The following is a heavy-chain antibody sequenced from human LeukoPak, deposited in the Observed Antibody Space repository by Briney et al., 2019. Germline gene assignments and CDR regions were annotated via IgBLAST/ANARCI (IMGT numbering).Heavy chain of an antibody. D-gene: IGHD3-16*01. J-gene: IGHJ2*01. Sequence: QPGRSLRLSCAASGFIFDDYAMHWVRQAPGKGLEWVSGISWNSGSLAYADSVKGRFTISRDNAKNSLYLQVNSLRTEDTALYYCARGLGGDQGYFDLWGRGTLATVSS. CDR2: ISWNSGSL. CDR1: GFIFDDYA. CDR3: ARGLGGDQGYFDL. V-gene: IGHV3-9*01.